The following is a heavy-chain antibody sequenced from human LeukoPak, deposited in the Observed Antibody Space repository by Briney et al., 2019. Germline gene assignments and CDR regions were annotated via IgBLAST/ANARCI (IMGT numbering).Heavy chain of an antibody. Sequence: SETLSLTCAVYGGSFSGYYWSWIRQPPGKGLEWIGEINHSGSTNYNPSLKSRVTISVDTSKNQFSLKLSSVTAADTAVYYCARGDGYMFMKNYYGMDVWGQGTTVTVS. V-gene: IGHV4-34*01. CDR1: GGSFSGYY. CDR3: ARGDGYMFMKNYYGMDV. CDR2: INHSGST. D-gene: IGHD5-24*01. J-gene: IGHJ6*02.